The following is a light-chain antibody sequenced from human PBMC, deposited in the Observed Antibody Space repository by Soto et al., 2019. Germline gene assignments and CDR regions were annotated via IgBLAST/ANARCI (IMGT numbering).Light chain of an antibody. V-gene: IGLV1-51*02. CDR3: GTWHSSLSVWV. J-gene: IGLJ3*02. Sequence: QAVVTQPPSVSAAPGQKVTISCSGSSSNIGNNYVSWYQQLPGTAPKLLIYANNKRPSGIPDRFSGSKSGTSATLGITGLEGGGEADDYCGTWHSSLSVWVFGGGTQLTVL. CDR1: SSNIGNNY. CDR2: ANN.